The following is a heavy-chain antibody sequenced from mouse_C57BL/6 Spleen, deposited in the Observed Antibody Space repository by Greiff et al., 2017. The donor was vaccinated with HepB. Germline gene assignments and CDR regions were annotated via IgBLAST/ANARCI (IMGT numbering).Heavy chain of an antibody. CDR3: AREEGYGYDERDYYAMDY. CDR1: GYTFTSYW. D-gene: IGHD2-2*01. CDR2: INPSNGGT. V-gene: IGHV1-53*01. Sequence: QVQLKQPGTELVKPGASVKLSCKASGYTFTSYWMHWVKQRPGQGLEWIGNINPSNGGTNYNEKFKSKATLTVDKSSSTAYMQLSSLTSEDSAVYYCAREEGYGYDERDYYAMDYWGQGTSVTVSS. J-gene: IGHJ4*01.